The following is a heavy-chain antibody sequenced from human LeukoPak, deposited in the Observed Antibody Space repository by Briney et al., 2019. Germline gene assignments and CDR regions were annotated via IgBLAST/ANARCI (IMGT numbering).Heavy chain of an antibody. CDR3: AKDTYSSSLTGFDY. Sequence: GGSLRLSCAASGFTFDDYAMHRVRQAPGKGLEWVSGISWNSGSIGYADSVKGRFTISRDNAKNSLYLQMNSLRVEDTALYYCAKDTYSSSLTGFDYWGQGTLVTVSS. V-gene: IGHV3-9*01. J-gene: IGHJ4*02. D-gene: IGHD6-6*01. CDR2: ISWNSGSI. CDR1: GFTFDDYA.